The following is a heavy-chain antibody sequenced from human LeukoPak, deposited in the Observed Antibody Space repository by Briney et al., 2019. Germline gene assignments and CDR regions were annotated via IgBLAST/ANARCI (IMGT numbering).Heavy chain of an antibody. CDR2: INPNSGGT. Sequence: ASVKVSCKASGYTFTGYYMHWVRQAPGQGLEWMGWINPNSGGTNYAQKFQGRVTMTRDTSISTAYMDLSRLRSDDTAVYYCARVVYYGSGSYYENSFDYWGQGTLVTVSS. V-gene: IGHV1-2*02. J-gene: IGHJ4*02. CDR3: ARVVYYGSGSYYENSFDY. CDR1: GYTFTGYY. D-gene: IGHD3-10*01.